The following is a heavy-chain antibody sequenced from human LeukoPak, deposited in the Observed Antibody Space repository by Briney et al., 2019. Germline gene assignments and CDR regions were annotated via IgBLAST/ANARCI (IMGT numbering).Heavy chain of an antibody. CDR3: ARDPHSWAAGPSPNYYYYYMDV. J-gene: IGHJ6*03. Sequence: GGSLRLSCAASGFTFSSYEMNWVRRAPGKGLEWVSYISSSGSTIYYADSVKGRFTISRDNAKNSLYLQMNSLRAEDTAVYYCARDPHSWAAGPSPNYYYYYMDVWGKGTTVTVSS. CDR1: GFTFSSYE. D-gene: IGHD6-13*01. V-gene: IGHV3-48*03. CDR2: ISSSGSTI.